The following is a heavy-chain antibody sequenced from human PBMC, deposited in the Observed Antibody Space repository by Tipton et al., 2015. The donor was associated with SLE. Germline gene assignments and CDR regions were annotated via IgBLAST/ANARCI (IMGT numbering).Heavy chain of an antibody. CDR3: AREDQLVRTY. V-gene: IGHV4-39*02. J-gene: IGHJ4*02. CDR1: GGSISSSSSYY. Sequence: TLSLTCAVYGGSISSSSSYYWAWIRQPPGKGLEWIAYIYYSGSTHYNPSLKSRVTISVDTSKNQFSLNLNSVTATDTAVYYCAREDQLVRTYWGQGTLVTVSS. CDR2: IYYSGST. D-gene: IGHD6-13*01.